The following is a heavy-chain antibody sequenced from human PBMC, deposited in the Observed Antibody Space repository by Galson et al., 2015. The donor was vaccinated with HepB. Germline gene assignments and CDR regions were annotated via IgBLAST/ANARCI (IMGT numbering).Heavy chain of an antibody. V-gene: IGHV3-48*03. D-gene: IGHD2-2*01. Sequence: LRLSCAASGFTFSSYEMNWVRQAPGKGLEWISYITSSGSTRYYADSVKGRFTISRDNAKNSLYLQMNSLRAEDSAVYYCARDDAPLGYCSSTGCYLDYWGQGTLVTVSS. CDR2: ITSSGSTR. CDR3: ARDDAPLGYCSSTGCYLDY. J-gene: IGHJ4*02. CDR1: GFTFSSYE.